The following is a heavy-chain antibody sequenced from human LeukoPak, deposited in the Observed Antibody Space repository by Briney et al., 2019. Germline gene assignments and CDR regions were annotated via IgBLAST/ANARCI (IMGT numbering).Heavy chain of an antibody. D-gene: IGHD1-26*01. CDR2: ISGSAYTT. CDR1: GFTFSSYG. CDR3: AKHSGSYFIYYVDS. J-gene: IGHJ4*02. V-gene: IGHV3-23*01. Sequence: GGSLRLSCAASGFTFSSYGMSWVRQAPGKGLEWVSPISGSAYTTYYPHSVRGRFTISRDNSANTLYLQMNSLRAEDTALYYCAKHSGSYFIYYVDSWGQGTLVTVSS.